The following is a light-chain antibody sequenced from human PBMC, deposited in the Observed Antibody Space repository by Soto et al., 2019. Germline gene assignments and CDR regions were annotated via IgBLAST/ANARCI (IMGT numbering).Light chain of an antibody. J-gene: IGKJ1*01. CDR1: QTVNNN. Sequence: MTQAPSTLPVSPGEGATLSCRASQTVNNNVAWYQLKDGQVPRLLIYGASTRATDIPARFSGSGSGTEFTLTITSLQSEDFEVYYCQQYNAWPRTFGQGTKVDIK. CDR2: GAS. V-gene: IGKV3-15*01. CDR3: QQYNAWPRT.